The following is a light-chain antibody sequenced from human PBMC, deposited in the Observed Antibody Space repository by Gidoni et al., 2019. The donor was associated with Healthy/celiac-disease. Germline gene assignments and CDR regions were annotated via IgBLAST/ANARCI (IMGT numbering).Light chain of an antibody. CDR1: QSVSSN. Sequence: EIVMTQSPATRSVSPGERATLTCRASQSVSSNVAWYQQKPGQAPRLLIYGASTRATGIPARFSGSGSGTEFTLTISSLQSEDFAVYYCQQYNNWPLLTFGGGTKVEIK. CDR3: QQYNNWPLLT. J-gene: IGKJ4*01. CDR2: GAS. V-gene: IGKV3-15*01.